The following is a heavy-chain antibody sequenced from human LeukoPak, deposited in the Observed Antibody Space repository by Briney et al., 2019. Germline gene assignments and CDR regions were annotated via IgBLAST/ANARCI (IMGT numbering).Heavy chain of an antibody. CDR2: ISAYNGNT. J-gene: IGHJ4*02. CDR3: ARAGYYDSSGYCGY. CDR1: GYTFTSYG. D-gene: IGHD3-22*01. Sequence: GASGKVSCKASGYTFTSYGISWVRQAPGQGLEWMGWISAYNGNTNYAQKLQGRVTMTTDTSTSTAYMELRSLRSDDTAVYYCARAGYYDSSGYCGYWGQGTLVTVSS. V-gene: IGHV1-18*01.